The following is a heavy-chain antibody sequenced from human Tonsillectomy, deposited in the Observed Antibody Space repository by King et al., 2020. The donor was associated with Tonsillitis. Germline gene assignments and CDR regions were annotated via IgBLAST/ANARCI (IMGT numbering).Heavy chain of an antibody. CDR1: GYTFTGYY. Sequence: VQLVQSGAEVKKPGASVKVSCKASGYTFTGYYMHLVRQAPGQGLEVMGWINPNSVGTNYAQKFQGRVTMTRDTSISTAYMELSRRRSDDTAVYYCARRWAPRRISYVDDYWGQGTLVTVSS. V-gene: IGHV1-2*02. CDR3: ARRWAPRRISYVDDY. D-gene: IGHD2-8*01. J-gene: IGHJ4*02. CDR2: INPNSVGT.